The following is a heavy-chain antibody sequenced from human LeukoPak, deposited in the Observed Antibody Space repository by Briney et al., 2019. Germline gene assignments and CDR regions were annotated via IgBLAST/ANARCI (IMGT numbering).Heavy chain of an antibody. CDR3: ARVELYYDSSGYSAGDY. CDR2: INHSGST. CDR1: GGSFSGYY. D-gene: IGHD3-22*01. J-gene: IGHJ4*02. Sequence: SETLSLTCAVYGGSFSGYYWSWIRQPPGKGLEWIGEINHSGSTSYNPSLKSRVTISVDTSKNQFSLKLSSVTAADTAVYYCARVELYYDSSGYSAGDYWGQGTLVTVSS. V-gene: IGHV4-34*01.